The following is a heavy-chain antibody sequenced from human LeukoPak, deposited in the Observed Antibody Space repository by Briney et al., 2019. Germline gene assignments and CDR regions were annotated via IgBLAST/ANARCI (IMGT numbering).Heavy chain of an antibody. D-gene: IGHD3-22*01. CDR3: AKGSYYYDSSGYRRGYFDY. CDR2: ISWNSGSI. Sequence: PGGSQRLSCAASRFTFSSYGMHWVRQAPGKGLEWVSGISWNSGSIGYADSVKGRFTISRDNAKNSLYLQMNSLRAEDTALYYCAKGSYYYDSSGYRRGYFDYWGQGTLVTVSS. J-gene: IGHJ4*02. V-gene: IGHV3-9*01. CDR1: RFTFSSYG.